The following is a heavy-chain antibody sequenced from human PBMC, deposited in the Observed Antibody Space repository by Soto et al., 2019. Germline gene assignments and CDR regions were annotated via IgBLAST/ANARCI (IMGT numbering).Heavy chain of an antibody. Sequence: GGSLRLSCAASGFTFSYYGMHWVRQDPDRGLEWVSFILHDGARQYYKDSVKGRFTVSRDNSKNTLYLQMNGLRAEDTAVYYCAKQVVVPGGDHKKYSYYYGMDVWGQGTTVTVSS. D-gene: IGHD2-2*01. CDR3: AKQVVVPGGDHKKYSYYYGMDV. CDR2: ILHDGARQ. CDR1: GFTFSYYG. J-gene: IGHJ6*02. V-gene: IGHV3-30*18.